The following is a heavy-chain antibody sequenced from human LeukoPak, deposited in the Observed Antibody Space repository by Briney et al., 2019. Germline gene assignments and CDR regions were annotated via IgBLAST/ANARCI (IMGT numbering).Heavy chain of an antibody. D-gene: IGHD3-10*01. Sequence: ASVKVSCKASGYTFTSYDINWVRQATGQGLEWMGWMNPNSGNTGYAQKFQGRVTMTRNTSTSTAYMELSSLRSEDTAVYYCARARRRAIDYYYYYYMDVRGKGTTVTVSS. J-gene: IGHJ6*03. CDR2: MNPNSGNT. CDR1: GYTFTSYD. CDR3: ARARRRAIDYYYYYYMDV. V-gene: IGHV1-8*01.